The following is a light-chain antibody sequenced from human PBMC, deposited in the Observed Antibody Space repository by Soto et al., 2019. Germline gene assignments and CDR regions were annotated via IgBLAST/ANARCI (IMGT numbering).Light chain of an antibody. J-gene: IGKJ4*01. CDR1: QNVNYY. V-gene: IGKV3-11*01. Sequence: EIVVTQSPATLSLSPGDRATLSCRTSQNVNYYLAWYQQKPGQAPRLLIYDTSHRASGIPARFTGSGSGTDFTLTISSLEPEDFAVYYCHQRGDWPTFGGGTKVEI. CDR2: DTS. CDR3: HQRGDWPT.